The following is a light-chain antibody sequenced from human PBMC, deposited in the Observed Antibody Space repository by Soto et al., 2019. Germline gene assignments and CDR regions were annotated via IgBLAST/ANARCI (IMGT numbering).Light chain of an antibody. V-gene: IGKV3-15*01. Sequence: EIVMTQSPATLSVSPGERATLSCRASQSVSSNLAWYQQNPGQAPRLLIYGASTRATGITARFSGSGSGTECTLTTSGLQSDDFAGYYWQQYNNYPPGSFGQGTKPEIK. CDR1: QSVSSN. J-gene: IGKJ2*01. CDR3: QQYNNYPPGS. CDR2: GAS.